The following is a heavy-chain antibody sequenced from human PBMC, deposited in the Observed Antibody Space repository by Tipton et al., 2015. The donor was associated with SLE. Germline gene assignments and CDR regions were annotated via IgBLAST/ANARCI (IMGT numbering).Heavy chain of an antibody. CDR1: VYSISSRHW. CDR2: IYYGGTI. CDR3: ARTAGRSVKLWYFDL. D-gene: IGHD5-18*01. Sequence: TLSLTCNVSVYSISSRHWWGWIRQPPGKGLEWIGHIYYGGTIYYNPSLKSRVTMSIDTSKNQFSLKLSSVTDVDTAVYYCARTAGRSVKLWYFDLWGRGTLVTVSS. J-gene: IGHJ2*01. V-gene: IGHV4-28*02.